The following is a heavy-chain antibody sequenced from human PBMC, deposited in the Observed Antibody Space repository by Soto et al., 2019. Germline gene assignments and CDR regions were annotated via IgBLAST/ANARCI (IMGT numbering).Heavy chain of an antibody. Sequence: GESLKISCKGSGYSFTSYWISWVRQMPGKGLEWMGRIDPSDSYTNYSPSFQGHVTISADKSISTAYLQWSSLKASDTAMYYCASTRRYYDSSGYSPDYWGQGTLVTVSS. CDR2: IDPSDSYT. V-gene: IGHV5-10-1*01. CDR1: GYSFTSYW. CDR3: ASTRRYYDSSGYSPDY. J-gene: IGHJ4*02. D-gene: IGHD3-22*01.